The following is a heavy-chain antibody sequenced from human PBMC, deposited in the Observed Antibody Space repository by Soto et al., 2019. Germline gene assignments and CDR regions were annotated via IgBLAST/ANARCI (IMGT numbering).Heavy chain of an antibody. V-gene: IGHV1-2*02. CDR3: ARDQGYSSGCAVDR. CDR1: GYTFIGSY. D-gene: IGHD6-19*01. Sequence: QVQLVQSGAEVKKPGASVKVSCKASGYTFIGSYIHWVRQAPGQGLEWMGWINPHSGGTYYAQKFQGRLTMTRDTSISTAYMELSSLRSDDTAVYYCARDQGYSSGCAVDRWGQGTLVTVSS. CDR2: INPHSGGT. J-gene: IGHJ5*02.